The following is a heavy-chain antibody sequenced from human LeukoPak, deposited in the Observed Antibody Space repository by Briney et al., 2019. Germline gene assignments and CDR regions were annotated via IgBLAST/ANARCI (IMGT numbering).Heavy chain of an antibody. CDR1: GHTFTGYY. CDR3: ARRIVVVPAATLYYFDY. CDR2: INPNSGGT. J-gene: IGHJ4*02. D-gene: IGHD2-2*01. V-gene: IGHV1-2*02. Sequence: ASVKVSCKASGHTFTGYYMHWVRQAPGQGLEWMGWINPNSGGTNYAQKFQGRVTMTRDTSISTAYMELSSLRSEDTAVYYCARRIVVVPAATLYYFDYWGQGTLVTVSS.